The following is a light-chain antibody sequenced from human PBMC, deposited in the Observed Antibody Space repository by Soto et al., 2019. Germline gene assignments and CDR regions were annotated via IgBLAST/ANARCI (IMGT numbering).Light chain of an antibody. CDR3: CSYAGSYVV. V-gene: IGLV2-11*01. Sequence: QSALTQPRSVSGSPGQSVTISCTGTSSDVGGYNYVSWYQQHPVKAPKLMIYDVSKRPSGVPDRFSGSKSGNTASLTISGLQAEDEAAYYCCSYAGSYVVFGGGTKLTVL. CDR2: DVS. J-gene: IGLJ2*01. CDR1: SSDVGGYNY.